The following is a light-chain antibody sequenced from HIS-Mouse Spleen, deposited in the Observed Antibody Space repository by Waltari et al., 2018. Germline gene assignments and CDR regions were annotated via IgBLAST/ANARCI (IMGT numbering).Light chain of an antibody. Sequence: LTQPASVSGSPGQSITISCTGTSSAVGRYNLVSWYQQKPGQAPVLVVYDDSDRPSGIPERFSGSNSGNTATLTISRVEAGDEADYYCQVWDSSSDHVVFGGGTKLTVL. CDR3: QVWDSSSDHVV. V-gene: IGLV3-21*02. CDR2: DDS. J-gene: IGLJ2*01. CDR1: SSAVGRYNL.